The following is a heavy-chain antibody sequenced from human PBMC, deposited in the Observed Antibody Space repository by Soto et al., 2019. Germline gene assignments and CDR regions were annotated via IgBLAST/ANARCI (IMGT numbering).Heavy chain of an antibody. CDR1: GYTFTGYY. D-gene: IGHD3-3*01. CDR2: INPNSGGT. J-gene: IGHJ6*02. V-gene: IGHV1-2*04. Sequence: ASVKVSCKASGYTFTGYYMHWVRQAPGQGLEWMGWINPNSGGTNYAQKFQGWVTMTRDTSISTAYMELSRLRSDDTAVYYCAREKKRYDFWSGSPLYYYYGMDVWGQGTT. CDR3: AREKKRYDFWSGSPLYYYYGMDV.